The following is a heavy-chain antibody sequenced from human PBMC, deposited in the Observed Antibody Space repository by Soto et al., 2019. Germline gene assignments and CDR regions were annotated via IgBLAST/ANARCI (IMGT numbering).Heavy chain of an antibody. CDR2: ISGSGGST. Sequence: EVQLLESGGGLVQPGGSLRLSCAASGFTFSSYAMSWVRQAPGKGLEWVSAISGSGGSTYYADSVKGRFTISRDNSNHTLYLQKNSLGAEDTAVYYCAKDAGFAMQLWFNWYFDLWGRGTLFTVSS. CDR1: GFTFSSYA. CDR3: AKDAGFAMQLWFNWYFDL. D-gene: IGHD5-18*01. J-gene: IGHJ2*01. V-gene: IGHV3-23*01.